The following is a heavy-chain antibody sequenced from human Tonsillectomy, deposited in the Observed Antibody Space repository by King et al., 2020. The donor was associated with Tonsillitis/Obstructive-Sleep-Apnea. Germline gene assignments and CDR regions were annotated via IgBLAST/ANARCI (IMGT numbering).Heavy chain of an antibody. V-gene: IGHV3-23*04. D-gene: IGHD3-10*01. CDR1: GLTFSSYA. J-gene: IGHJ4*02. CDR2: ISNSGGST. CDR3: AKDVVLSGSYYIDDYFDY. Sequence: VQLVESGGGLVQPGGSLRLSCAASGLTFSSYAMSWVRQAPGKGLEWVSVISNSGGSTYYADSVKGRFTISRDNSKNTLYLQMNSLRAEDTAVYYCAKDVVLSGSYYIDDYFDYWGQGTLVTVSS.